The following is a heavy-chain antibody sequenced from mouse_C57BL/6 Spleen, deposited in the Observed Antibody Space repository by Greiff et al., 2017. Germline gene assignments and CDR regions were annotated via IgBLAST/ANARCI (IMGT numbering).Heavy chain of an antibody. Sequence: QVTLKVSGPGILQSSQTLSLTCSFSGFSLSTSGMGVSWIRQPSGKGLEWLAHIYWDDDKRYNPSLKSRLTIAQDTSRNQVLLKITRVDTADTDTYYCARRRGANWDEGAMDYWGQGTSVTVSS. D-gene: IGHD4-1*01. CDR3: ARRRGANWDEGAMDY. CDR2: IYWDDDK. V-gene: IGHV8-12*01. J-gene: IGHJ4*01. CDR1: GFSLSTSGMG.